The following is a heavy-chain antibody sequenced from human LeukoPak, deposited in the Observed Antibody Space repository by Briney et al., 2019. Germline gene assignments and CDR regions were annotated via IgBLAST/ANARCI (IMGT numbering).Heavy chain of an antibody. V-gene: IGHV4-4*07. CDR1: GGSIRTYC. D-gene: IGHD5-12*01. CDR2: IYPSGST. CDR3: ARDRSGYSEYYFDY. J-gene: IGHJ4*02. Sequence: SETLSLTCTVSGGSIRTYCWSWIRQPAGKGLEWIGRIYPSGSTNYNPSLKSRVTISIDKSKNQFSLNMTSVTAADTAVYYCARDRSGYSEYYFDYWGQGTLVTVSS.